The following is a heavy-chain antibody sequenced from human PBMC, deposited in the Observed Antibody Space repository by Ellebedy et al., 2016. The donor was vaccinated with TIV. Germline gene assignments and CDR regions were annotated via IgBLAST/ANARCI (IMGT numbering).Heavy chain of an antibody. V-gene: IGHV3-74*01. CDR1: EFTFSSYW. Sequence: GESLKISCAASEFTFSSYWMHWVRQAPGKGLMWVSRINTDGSITNYADSVKGRFTISRDNAKNTFYLQMNSLRAEDTAVYYCIRDLAATALWGQGTLVTVSS. CDR2: INTDGSIT. D-gene: IGHD6-13*01. CDR3: IRDLAATAL. J-gene: IGHJ4*02.